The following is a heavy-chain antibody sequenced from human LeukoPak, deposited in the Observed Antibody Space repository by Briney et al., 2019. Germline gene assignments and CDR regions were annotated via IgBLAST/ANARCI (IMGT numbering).Heavy chain of an antibody. V-gene: IGHV4-38-2*01. CDR3: ARAYCGGGSCYHSRGWFDP. CDR1: SYSINNGYL. J-gene: IGHJ5*02. Sequence: SETLSLTCAVSSYSINNGYLWAWIRQPLGKGLEWIGSVSRSGSTYYNPSLKSRVTISGDTSKNQFSLKLNSVTAADTAVYYCARAYCGGGSCYHSRGWFDPWGQGTLVTVSS. D-gene: IGHD2-15*01. CDR2: VSRSGST.